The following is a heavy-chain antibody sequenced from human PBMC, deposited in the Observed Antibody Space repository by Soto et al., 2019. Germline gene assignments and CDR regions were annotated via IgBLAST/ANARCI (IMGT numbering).Heavy chain of an antibody. V-gene: IGHV3-74*01. CDR2: MSGDGKTI. CDR3: ARTYVPGIAGFDP. Sequence: GGSLRLSCAASGFTFSHYFMHWVRHVPGEGLVWVSRMSGDGKTISYADSVKGRFTISRDNAKNTLYLQMNSLRVEDTAVYYCARTYVPGIAGFDPWGQGTLVTVSS. CDR1: GFTFSHYF. J-gene: IGHJ5*02. D-gene: IGHD1-1*01.